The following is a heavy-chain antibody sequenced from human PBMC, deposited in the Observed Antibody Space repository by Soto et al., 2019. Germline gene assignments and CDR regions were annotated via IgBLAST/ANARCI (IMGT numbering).Heavy chain of an antibody. D-gene: IGHD3-10*01. CDR3: ARDQGLWFGEPTRYFDY. CDR2: IYSGGTT. J-gene: IGHJ4*01. V-gene: IGHV3-66*01. Sequence: GGSLRLSCAASGFTVSSNYMSWVRQAPGKGLEWVSVIYSGGTTYYADSVKGRFTISRDNSKNTLYLQMNSLRAEDTAVYYCARDQGLWFGEPTRYFDYWGHGILVTVSS. CDR1: GFTVSSNY.